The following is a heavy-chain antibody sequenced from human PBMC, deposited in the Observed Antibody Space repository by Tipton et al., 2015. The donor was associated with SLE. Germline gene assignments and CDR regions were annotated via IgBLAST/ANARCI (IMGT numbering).Heavy chain of an antibody. CDR3: ARHYVHPRGTSWYGDAFNI. J-gene: IGHJ3*02. Sequence: TLSLTCTVSGGSISSRTYYWGWIRQPPGKGLEWIGSLNYSVSTYYNPSLKSRVTISVDTSKNQFSLKLNSVTAADTAVYYCARHYVHPRGTSWYGDAFNIGGQGTLVTVSS. CDR2: LNYSVST. V-gene: IGHV4-39*01. D-gene: IGHD3-10*02. CDR1: GGSISSRTYY.